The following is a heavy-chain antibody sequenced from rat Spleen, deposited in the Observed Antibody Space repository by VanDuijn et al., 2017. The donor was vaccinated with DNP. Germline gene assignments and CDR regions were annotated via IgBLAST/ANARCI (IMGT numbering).Heavy chain of an antibody. J-gene: IGHJ2*01. CDR3: ARNEGELHFDY. Sequence: QVQLKESGPGLVQSSQTLSLTCTVAGFSLTTYSVSWVRQPSGKGPEWMGKMWYDGDTAYNSALKSRLSISRDTSKSQVFLKMNSLQSEDTAMYFCARNEGELHFDYWGQGVMVTVSS. CDR2: MWYDGDT. CDR1: GFSLTTYS. D-gene: IGHD1-11*01. V-gene: IGHV2-16*01.